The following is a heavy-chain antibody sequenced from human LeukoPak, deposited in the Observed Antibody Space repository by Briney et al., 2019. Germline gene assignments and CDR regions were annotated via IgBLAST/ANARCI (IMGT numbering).Heavy chain of an antibody. J-gene: IGHJ6*03. CDR1: GGSISSYY. CDR2: IYYSGST. Sequence: SETLSLTCTVSGGSISSYYWSWIRQPPGKGLEWIGYIYYSGSTYYNPSLKSRVTISVDTSRNQFSLKLSSVTAADTAVYYCARHLPNYYYYYMDVWGKGTTVTVSS. CDR3: ARHLPNYYYYYMDV. V-gene: IGHV4-59*08.